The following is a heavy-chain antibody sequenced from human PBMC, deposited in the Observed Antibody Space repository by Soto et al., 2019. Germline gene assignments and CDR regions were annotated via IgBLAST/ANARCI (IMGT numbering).Heavy chain of an antibody. CDR1: CGSISSGGYY. J-gene: IGHJ6*02. D-gene: IGHD3-3*01. CDR3: ARDRLRANYDFWSGPSLGYGMDV. CDR2: IYYSGST. V-gene: IGHV4-31*03. Sequence: LSLTCTVSCGSISSGGYYWSWIRQHPGKGLEWIGYIYYSGSTYYNPSLKSRVTISVDTSKNQFSLKLSSVTAADTAVYYCARDRLRANYDFWSGPSLGYGMDVWGQGTTVTVSS.